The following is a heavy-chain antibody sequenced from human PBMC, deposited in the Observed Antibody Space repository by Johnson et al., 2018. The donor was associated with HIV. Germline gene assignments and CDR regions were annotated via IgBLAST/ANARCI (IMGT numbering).Heavy chain of an antibody. J-gene: IGHJ3*02. D-gene: IGHD4-17*01. Sequence: QVQLVESGGGVVQAGRSLRLSCAASGFTFNSYATHWVRQAPVKGLEWVAVILYDGVYKHHADSVKGRFTISRDNSKNTLYLQMNSLRAEDTAVYYCARDLVVREYGDYTYRRGGAFDIWGQGTMVTVSS. V-gene: IGHV3-30*14. CDR3: ARDLVVREYGDYTYRRGGAFDI. CDR2: ILYDGVYK. CDR1: GFTFNSYA.